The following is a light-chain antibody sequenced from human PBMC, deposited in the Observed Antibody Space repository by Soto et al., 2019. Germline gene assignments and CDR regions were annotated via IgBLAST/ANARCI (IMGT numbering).Light chain of an antibody. Sequence: DIVLTQSPDSLAVSLGERATINCKSSQSVLYSSNNKNYLAWYQQKPGQPPKLLIYWASTRESGVPDRFSGSGSGTDFTLTISSLQAEDVAVYLCHQYFASPWTFGQGTKVEIK. V-gene: IGKV4-1*01. J-gene: IGKJ1*01. CDR3: HQYFASPWT. CDR1: QSVLYSSNNKNY. CDR2: WAS.